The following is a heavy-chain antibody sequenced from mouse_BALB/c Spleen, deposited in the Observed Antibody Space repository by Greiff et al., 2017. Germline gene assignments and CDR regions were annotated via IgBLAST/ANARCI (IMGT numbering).Heavy chain of an antibody. CDR3: VRGPPSASSWFAY. Sequence: QVQLKESGPGLVAPSQSLSITCTVSGFSLTSYDISWIRQPPGKGLEWLGVIWTGGGTNYNSAFMSRLSISKDNSKSQVFLKMNSLQTDDTAIYYCVRGPPSASSWFAYWGQGTLVTVSA. CDR2: IWTGGGT. D-gene: IGHD3-1*01. CDR1: GFSLTSYD. V-gene: IGHV2-9-2*01. J-gene: IGHJ3*01.